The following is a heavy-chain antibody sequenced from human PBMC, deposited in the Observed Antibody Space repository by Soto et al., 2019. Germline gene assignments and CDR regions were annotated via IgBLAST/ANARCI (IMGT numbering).Heavy chain of an antibody. V-gene: IGHV3-64*01. J-gene: IGHJ4*02. Sequence: GGSLRLSCAASGFTFSSYAMHWVRQAPGKGLEYVSAISSNGGSTYYANSVKGRFTISRDNSKNTLYLQMGSLRAEDMAVYYCARHHDSWGQGTLVTVSS. CDR2: ISSNGGST. CDR1: GFTFSSYA. CDR3: ARHHDS.